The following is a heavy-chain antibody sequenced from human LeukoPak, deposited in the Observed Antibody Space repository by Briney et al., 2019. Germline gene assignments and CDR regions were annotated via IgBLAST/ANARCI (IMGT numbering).Heavy chain of an antibody. V-gene: IGHV3-48*03. CDR3: ARTEKYFGSGSYDC. CDR2: ISSSGSTT. CDR1: GVTLSSYE. J-gene: IGHJ4*02. Sequence: GGSLRLSCAASGVTLSSYETNWVRQAPGKGLEWVSYISSSGSTTYYTDSVKGRFTISRDNAKNSLYLQMNSLRAEDTAMYYCARTEKYFGSGSYDCWGQGTLVTVSS. D-gene: IGHD3-10*01.